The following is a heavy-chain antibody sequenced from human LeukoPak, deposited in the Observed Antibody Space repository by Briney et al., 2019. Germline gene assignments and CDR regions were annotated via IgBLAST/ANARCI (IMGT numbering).Heavy chain of an antibody. CDR2: VHYSGST. V-gene: IGHV4-59*01. Sequence: SETLSLTCSVSGGSISSDYWGWIRQPPGKGLEWIAYVHYSGSTSYNPSLKSRVTISIDPSKNQFSLKLSSVTAADTAVYYCARDYWYGDYDGSTWFDPWGQGTLVTVSS. D-gene: IGHD4-17*01. CDR1: GGSISSDY. J-gene: IGHJ5*02. CDR3: ARDYWYGDYDGSTWFDP.